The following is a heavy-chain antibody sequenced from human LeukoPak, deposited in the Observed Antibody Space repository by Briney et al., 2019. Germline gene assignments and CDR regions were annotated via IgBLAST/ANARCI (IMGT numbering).Heavy chain of an antibody. D-gene: IGHD3-9*01. CDR3: ARASWGDYDILTGYYSEYYFDY. Sequence: ASVKVSCKASGYTFTSYYMHWVRQAPGQGLEWMGIINPSGGSTSYAQKFQGRVTVTRNTSISTAYMELSSLRSEDTAVYYCARASWGDYDILTGYYSEYYFDYWGQGTLVTVSS. CDR1: GYTFTSYY. J-gene: IGHJ4*02. V-gene: IGHV1-46*01. CDR2: INPSGGST.